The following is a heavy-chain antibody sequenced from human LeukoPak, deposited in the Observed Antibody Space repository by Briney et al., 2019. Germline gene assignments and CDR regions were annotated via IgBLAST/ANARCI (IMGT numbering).Heavy chain of an antibody. V-gene: IGHV3-30*02. CDR3: AKDNYYDSSGYYQDY. CDR1: RFTFSSYG. CDR2: IRYDGSNK. D-gene: IGHD3-22*01. Sequence: PGGSLRLSCAASRFTFSSYGMHWVRQAPGKGLEWVAFIRYDGSNKYYADSVKGRFTISRDNSKNTLYLQMNSLRAEDTAVYYCAKDNYYDSSGYYQDYWGQGTLVTVSS. J-gene: IGHJ4*02.